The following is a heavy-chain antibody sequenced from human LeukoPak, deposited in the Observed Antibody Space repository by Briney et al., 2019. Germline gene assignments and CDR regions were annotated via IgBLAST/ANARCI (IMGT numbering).Heavy chain of an antibody. J-gene: IGHJ4*02. CDR1: GFTFSSYG. V-gene: IGHV3-30*18. CDR2: ISYDGSNK. Sequence: GGSLRLSCAASGFTFSSYGMHWVRQAPGKGLEWVAVISYDGSNKYYADSVKGRFTISRDNSKNTLYLQMNSLRAEDTAVYYCAKGREVVTASLYYFDYWGQGSLVTVSS. D-gene: IGHD2-21*02. CDR3: AKGREVVTASLYYFDY.